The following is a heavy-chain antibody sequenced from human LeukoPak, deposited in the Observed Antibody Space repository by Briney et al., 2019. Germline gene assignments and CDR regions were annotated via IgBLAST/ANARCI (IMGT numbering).Heavy chain of an antibody. V-gene: IGHV3-9*01. CDR3: AKLSGPDYDSSGYPNDY. J-gene: IGHJ4*02. CDR1: GFTFDDYA. Sequence: GGSLRLSCAASGFTFDDYAMHWVRQAPGKGLEWVSGISWNSGNIGYADSVKGRFTISRDNAKNSLYLQMNSLRAEDTALYYCAKLSGPDYDSSGYPNDYWGQGTLVTVSS. CDR2: ISWNSGNI. D-gene: IGHD3-22*01.